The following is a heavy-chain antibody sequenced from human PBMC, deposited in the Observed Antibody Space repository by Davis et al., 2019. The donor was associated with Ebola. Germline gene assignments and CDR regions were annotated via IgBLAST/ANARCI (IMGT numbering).Heavy chain of an antibody. CDR3: ARARRYYDSSGYYSW. J-gene: IGHJ4*02. Sequence: SETLSLTCAVSGDSISSSNWWSWVRQPPGKGLEWIGYIYYSGSTNYNPSLKSRVTISVDTSKNQFSLKLSSVTAADTAVYYCARARRYYDSSGYYSWWGQGTLVTVSS. CDR1: GDSISSSNW. CDR2: IYYSGST. V-gene: IGHV4-4*02. D-gene: IGHD3-22*01.